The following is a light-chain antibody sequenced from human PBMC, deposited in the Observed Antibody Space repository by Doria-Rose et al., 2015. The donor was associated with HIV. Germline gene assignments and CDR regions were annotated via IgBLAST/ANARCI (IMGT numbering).Light chain of an antibody. CDR3: QKYNSAPVP. V-gene: IGKV1-27*01. CDR2: GAF. J-gene: IGKJ3*01. Sequence: DIRLTQSPSSLSASVGDRVTITCRASQGISNYLAWYQQKPGKVPKLLIYGAFTLQSGVPSRFSGSGSGTDFTLTISSLQPEDVATYYCQKYNSAPVPFGPGTKVNIK. CDR1: QGISNY.